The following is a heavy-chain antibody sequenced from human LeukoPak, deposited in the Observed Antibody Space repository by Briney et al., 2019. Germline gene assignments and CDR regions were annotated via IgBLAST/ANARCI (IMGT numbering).Heavy chain of an antibody. CDR3: ARVPTRYCSSTSCYNSYYYYYGMDV. CDR2: MNPNSGNT. Sequence: GASVKVSCKASGYTFTSYYMHWVRQATGQGLEWMGWMNPNSGNTGYAQKFQGRVTMTRNTSISTAYMELSSLRSEDTAVYYCARVPTRYCSSTSCYNSYYYYYGMDVWGQGTTVTVSS. CDR1: GYTFTSYY. D-gene: IGHD2-2*02. V-gene: IGHV1-8*02. J-gene: IGHJ6*02.